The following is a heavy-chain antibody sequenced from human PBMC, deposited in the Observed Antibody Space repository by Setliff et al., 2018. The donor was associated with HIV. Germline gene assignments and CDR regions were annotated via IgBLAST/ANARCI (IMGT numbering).Heavy chain of an antibody. Sequence: SETLSLTCAVYGGSFSGYYWSWIRQPPGKGLEWIGEINHSGSTNYNPSLKSRVTISVDTSKNQFSLKLYSVTAADTAVYYCARGSGSYWGYWGQGTLVTVSS. CDR2: INHSGST. CDR1: GGSFSGYY. CDR3: ARGSGSYWGY. J-gene: IGHJ4*02. D-gene: IGHD1-26*01. V-gene: IGHV4-34*01.